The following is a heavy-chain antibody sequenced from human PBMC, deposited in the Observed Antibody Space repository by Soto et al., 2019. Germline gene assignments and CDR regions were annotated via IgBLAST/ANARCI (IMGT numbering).Heavy chain of an antibody. D-gene: IGHD2-15*01. CDR1: GGSISSSSYY. CDR2: IYYSGST. CDR3: ARLGGYCSGGSCYWWFDP. V-gene: IGHV4-39*01. J-gene: IGHJ5*02. Sequence: SETLSLTCTVSGGSISSSSYYWGWIRQPPGKGLEWIGSIYYSGSTYYNPSLKSRVTISVDTSKNQFSLKLSSVTAADTAVYYCARLGGYCSGGSCYWWFDPWGQGTLVTVSS.